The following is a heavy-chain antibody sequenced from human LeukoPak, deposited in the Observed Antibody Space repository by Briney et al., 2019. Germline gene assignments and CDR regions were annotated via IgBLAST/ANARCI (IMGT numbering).Heavy chain of an antibody. CDR1: GLTFSSYA. J-gene: IGHJ4*02. CDR3: ARGYDYYDSSGYYPFDY. CDR2: ISYDGSNK. V-gene: IGHV3-30*04. Sequence: PGGCLRLSCAASGLTFSSYAMHWVRQAPGKGLGWVAVISYDGSNKYYADSVKGRFTISRDNSKNTLYLQMNSLRAEDTAVYYCARGYDYYDSSGYYPFDYWGQGTLVTVSS. D-gene: IGHD3-22*01.